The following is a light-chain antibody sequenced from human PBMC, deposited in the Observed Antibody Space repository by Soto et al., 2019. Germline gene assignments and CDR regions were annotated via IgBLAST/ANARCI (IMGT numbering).Light chain of an antibody. CDR1: SSDVGGYNY. CDR3: SSYAGSNNFRV. J-gene: IGLJ1*01. V-gene: IGLV2-8*01. Sequence: QSALTQPPSASGSPGQSVTISCTGTSSDVGGYNYVSWYQQHPGKAPKLMIYEVSKRPSGVPDRFSGSKSDNTVSLTVSGLQAEEEADYYCSSYAGSNNFRVFVSGTKVTVL. CDR2: EVS.